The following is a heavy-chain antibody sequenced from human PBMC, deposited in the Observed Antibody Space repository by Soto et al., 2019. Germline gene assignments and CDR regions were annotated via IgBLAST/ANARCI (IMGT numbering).Heavy chain of an antibody. V-gene: IGHV2-5*02. J-gene: IGHJ2*01. CDR1: GFSLCTTGMG. CDR2: IYWDDDK. Sequence: QITLKESGPTLVKPTQTLMLTCTFSGFSLCTTGMGVGWIRQPPGKALEWLTLIYWDDDKHYSPSLKSRLSITKGTSKNQVVFTMTNMDPVDTATYYCVHRRSKGDFDLWGRGTLVTVSS. CDR3: VHRRSKGDFDL.